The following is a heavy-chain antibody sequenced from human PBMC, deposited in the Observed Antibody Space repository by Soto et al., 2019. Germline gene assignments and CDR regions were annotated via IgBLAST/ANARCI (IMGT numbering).Heavy chain of an antibody. D-gene: IGHD3-16*01. CDR3: ARDGAIFGFDP. Sequence: GGSLRLSCAASGFTFSDYYMSWIRQAPGKGLEWVSYISSSSSYTNYADSVKGRFTIPRDNAKNSLCLQMNSLRAEDTAVYYCARDGAIFGFDPWGQGTLVTVSS. CDR1: GFTFSDYY. V-gene: IGHV3-11*06. J-gene: IGHJ5*02. CDR2: ISSSSSYT.